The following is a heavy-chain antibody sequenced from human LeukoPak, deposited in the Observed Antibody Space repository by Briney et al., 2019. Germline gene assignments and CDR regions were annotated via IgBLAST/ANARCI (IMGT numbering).Heavy chain of an antibody. CDR3: AAGSEKDYYDSEMDY. Sequence: KTGGSLRLSCAASGFTFSSYWMSWVRQAPGKGLEWVGHIKSKTDGGTTDYAAPVKGRFTFSRDDSKTTLYLQMKSLKTEDTAMYYCAAGSEKDYYDSEMDYWGQGTLVTVSS. CDR2: IKSKTDGGTT. V-gene: IGHV3-15*01. J-gene: IGHJ4*02. D-gene: IGHD3-22*01. CDR1: GFTFSSYW.